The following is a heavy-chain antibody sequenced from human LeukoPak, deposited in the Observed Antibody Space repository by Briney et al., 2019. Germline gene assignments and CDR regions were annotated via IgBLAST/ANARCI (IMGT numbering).Heavy chain of an antibody. CDR1: GYTFTSYY. CDR3: ARAPGSLDWFDP. CDR2: INPSGGST. V-gene: IGHV1-46*01. Sequence: ASVKVSCKASGYTFTSYYMHWVRQAPGQGLEWMGIINPSGGSTSYAQKFQGRVTMTRDMSTSTVYMELSSLGSEDTAVYYCARAPGSLDWFDPWGQGTLVTVSS. J-gene: IGHJ5*02.